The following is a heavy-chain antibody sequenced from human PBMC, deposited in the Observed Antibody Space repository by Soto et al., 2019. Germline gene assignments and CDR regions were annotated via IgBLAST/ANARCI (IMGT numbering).Heavy chain of an antibody. CDR1: GYSFTRYW. Sequence: GESLKISCKGSGYSFTRYWIGWVRQMPGKGLEWMGIIYPGDSDTRYSPSFQGQVTIPADKSISTAYLQWSSLKASDTAMYYCARHPGGKLERRFGYYSHYMDVWGKGTTVTVSS. D-gene: IGHD1-1*01. CDR2: IYPGDSDT. V-gene: IGHV5-51*01. CDR3: ARHPGGKLERRFGYYSHYMDV. J-gene: IGHJ6*03.